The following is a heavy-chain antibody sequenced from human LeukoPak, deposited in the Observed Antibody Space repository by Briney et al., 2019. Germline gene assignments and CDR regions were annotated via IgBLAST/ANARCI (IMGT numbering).Heavy chain of an antibody. CDR2: IKQAGSEK. D-gene: IGHD5-18*01. Sequence: GGSLRLSCAASGFTFSNAWMSWVRQAPGKGLEWVANIKQAGSEKYYVDSVKGRFTISRDNAKNSLYLQMNSLRAEDTAVYYCARIGYSYGPLGYYYYMDVWGKGTTVTISS. CDR3: ARIGYSYGPLGYYYYMDV. J-gene: IGHJ6*03. CDR1: GFTFSNAW. V-gene: IGHV3-7*01.